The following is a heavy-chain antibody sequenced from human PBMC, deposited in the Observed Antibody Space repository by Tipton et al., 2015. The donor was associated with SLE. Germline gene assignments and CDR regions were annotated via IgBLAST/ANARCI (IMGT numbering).Heavy chain of an antibody. Sequence: QLVQSGAEVKKPGASVKVSCKASGYTFNSYDINWVRQATGQGLEWMGWMNPNSGNTGYAQKFQGRVTMTRNTSISTAYMELSSLRSEDTAVYYCANVGDRRLSATAGYYYGMDVWGQGTTVTVSS. CDR2: MNPNSGNT. J-gene: IGHJ6*02. D-gene: IGHD3-16*01. V-gene: IGHV1-8*01. CDR3: ANVGDRRLSATAGYYYGMDV. CDR1: GYTFNSYD.